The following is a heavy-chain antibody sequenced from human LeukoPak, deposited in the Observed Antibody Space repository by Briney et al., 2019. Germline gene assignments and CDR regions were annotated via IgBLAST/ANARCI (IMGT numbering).Heavy chain of an antibody. CDR1: GDSVSANSVA. CDR2: TYYRSKWYN. CDR3: AKALGQWHNWLDP. J-gene: IGHJ5*02. V-gene: IGHV6-1*01. D-gene: IGHD6-19*01. Sequence: SHTLSLTCAISGDSVSANSVAWTWIRQSPSRGLEWLGKTYYRSKWYNDYAFSVKSRITINADTSKNQFSLQLKSVTPEDTAVYYCAKALGQWHNWLDPSGQGTQVTVSS.